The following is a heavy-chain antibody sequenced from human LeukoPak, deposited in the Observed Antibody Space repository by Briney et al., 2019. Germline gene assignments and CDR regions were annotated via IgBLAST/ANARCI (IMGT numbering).Heavy chain of an antibody. Sequence: GGSLRLSCAASGFTFSNSAMSWVRQAPGKGLEWVSGISGSGGSTYYADSVKGRFTISRDNSKNTLYLQMNSLRAEDTAVYYCVRGDYGDYTLFDYWGQGTLVTVSS. CDR3: VRGDYGDYTLFDY. V-gene: IGHV3-23*01. D-gene: IGHD4-17*01. J-gene: IGHJ4*02. CDR1: GFTFSNSA. CDR2: ISGSGGST.